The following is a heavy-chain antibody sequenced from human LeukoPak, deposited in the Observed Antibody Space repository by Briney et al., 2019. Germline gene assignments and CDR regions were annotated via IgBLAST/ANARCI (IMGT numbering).Heavy chain of an antibody. CDR1: GFTFSDYY. D-gene: IGHD3-3*01. CDR2: ISSSGSTI. J-gene: IGHJ4*02. CDR3: ARDEYLWSGYYPNQAFDY. V-gene: IGHV3-11*04. Sequence: GGSLRLSCAASGFTFSDYYMSWIRQAPGKGLEWVACISSSGSTIYYADSVKGRFTISRDNAKKSLYLQMNSLRAEDTAMYYCARDEYLWSGYYPNQAFDYWGQGTLVTVSS.